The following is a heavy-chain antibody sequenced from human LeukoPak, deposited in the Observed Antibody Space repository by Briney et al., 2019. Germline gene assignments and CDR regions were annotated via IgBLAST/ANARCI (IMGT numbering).Heavy chain of an antibody. CDR2: IIPIFGTA. CDR1: GGTFSSYA. CDR3: ASTHNYYYYYMDV. J-gene: IGHJ6*03. V-gene: IGHV1-69*05. Sequence: SVKVSCKASGGTFSSYAISWVRQAPGQGLEWMGGIIPIFGTANYAQKFQGRVTITTDEPTSTAYMELSSLRSEDTAVYYCASTHNYYYYYMDVWGKGTTVTVSS.